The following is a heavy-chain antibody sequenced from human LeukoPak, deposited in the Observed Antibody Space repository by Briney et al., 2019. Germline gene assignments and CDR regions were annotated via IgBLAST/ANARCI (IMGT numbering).Heavy chain of an antibody. CDR1: GGSISSYY. J-gene: IGHJ4*02. Sequence: SETLSLTCTVSGGSISSYYWSWIRQPPGKGLEWIGYIYYSGSTNYNPSLKSRVTISVDTSKNQFSLRLSSVTAADTAVYYCARGISITGTRSQGQSDYWGQGTLVTVSS. V-gene: IGHV4-59*01. CDR2: IYYSGST. CDR3: ARGISITGTRSQGQSDY. D-gene: IGHD1-7*01.